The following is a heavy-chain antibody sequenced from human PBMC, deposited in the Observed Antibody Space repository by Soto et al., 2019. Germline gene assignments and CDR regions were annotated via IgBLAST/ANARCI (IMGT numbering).Heavy chain of an antibody. Sequence: SETLSLTCTVSGGSVTSENHYWNWIRQPPGKGLEWIGSIYYSGATRSNPSLKSRVTISVDTSKNQFSLKLTAVSSADTAVYYCAREFRRGFTAYGQLDSCGQGTLVTVSA. D-gene: IGHD5-12*01. J-gene: IGHJ4*02. V-gene: IGHV4-61*01. CDR3: AREFRRGFTAYGQLDS. CDR1: GGSVTSENHY. CDR2: IYYSGAT.